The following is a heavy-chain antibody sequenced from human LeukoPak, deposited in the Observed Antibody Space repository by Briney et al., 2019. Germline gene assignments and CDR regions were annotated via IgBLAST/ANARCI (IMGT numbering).Heavy chain of an antibody. D-gene: IGHD6-19*01. CDR2: INHRGST. V-gene: IGHV4-34*01. CDR3: ARGLVQIIAVAGTVVLDY. J-gene: IGHJ4*02. CDR1: SGSFSGYY. Sequence: SETLSLTCAVYSGSFSGYYWSCIRRPPEKGREWIGEINHRGSTNYNQSLKSGVTIAVDTSKNQFSLKLSSVTAADTAVYYCARGLVQIIAVAGTVVLDYWGQGTLVTVSS.